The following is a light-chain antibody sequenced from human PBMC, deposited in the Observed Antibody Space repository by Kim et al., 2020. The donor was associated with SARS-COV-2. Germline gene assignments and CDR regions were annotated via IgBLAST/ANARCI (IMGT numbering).Light chain of an antibody. J-gene: IGLJ3*02. CDR3: QAWDSSTAHWV. CDR1: KLGDKY. CDR2: QDS. V-gene: IGLV3-1*01. Sequence: SPGQSASITCSGDKLGDKYACWYQQKPGQSPGLVIYQDSKRPAGIPERFSGSNSGNTATLTSSGTQAMDEADYYCQAWDSSTAHWVFGGGTQLTV.